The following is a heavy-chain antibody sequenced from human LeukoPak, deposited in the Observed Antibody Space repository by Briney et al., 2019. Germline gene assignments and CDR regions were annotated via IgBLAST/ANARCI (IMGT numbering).Heavy chain of an antibody. CDR2: IKQDVNEK. Sequence: PGGSLRLSCAASGFTFNSYWMSWVRQAPGKGLEWVANIKQDVNEKYYVDSVKGRFTISRDNAKNSLYLQMNSLRAEGTAVYYCASLAARRNYFDYWGQGTLVTVSS. D-gene: IGHD2-15*01. CDR3: ASLAARRNYFDY. J-gene: IGHJ4*02. CDR1: GFTFNSYW. V-gene: IGHV3-7*01.